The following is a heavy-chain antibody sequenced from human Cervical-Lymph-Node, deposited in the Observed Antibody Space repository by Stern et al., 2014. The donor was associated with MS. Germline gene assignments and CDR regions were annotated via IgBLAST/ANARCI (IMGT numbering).Heavy chain of an antibody. CDR1: GGSVSSGSYY. J-gene: IGHJ5*02. V-gene: IGHV4-61*01. CDR3: ARYSSSWYNWFDP. D-gene: IGHD6-13*01. Sequence: VQLVESGPGLVKPSETLSLTCTVSGGSVSSGSYYWSWIRQPPGKGLKWIGYIYYSGSTNYNPSLKSRVTISVDTSKNQFSLKLSSVTAADTAVYYCARYSSSWYNWFDPWGQGTLVTVSS. CDR2: IYYSGST.